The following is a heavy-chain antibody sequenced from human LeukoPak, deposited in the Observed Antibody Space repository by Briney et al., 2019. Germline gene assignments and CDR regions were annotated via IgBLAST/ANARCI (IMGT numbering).Heavy chain of an antibody. D-gene: IGHD3-3*01. CDR3: ARAVRTYYDFWSGYYTGVYYYGMDV. CDR2: FNPKGGKK. V-gene: IGHV1-8*01. CDR1: GSTFTSYD. J-gene: IGHJ6*02. Sequence: ASVKASCKAFGSTFTSYDINWLGQATGQGLGGWGGFNPKGGKKGNAQKFQGRVTMTRNTSISTAYMELSSLRSEDTAVYYCARAVRTYYDFWSGYYTGVYYYGMDVWGQGTTVTVSS.